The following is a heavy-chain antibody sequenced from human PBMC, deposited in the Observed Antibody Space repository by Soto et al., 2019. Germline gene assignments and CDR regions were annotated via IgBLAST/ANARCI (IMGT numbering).Heavy chain of an antibody. D-gene: IGHD3-3*01. V-gene: IGHV5-51*01. CDR1: GYTFTSNW. Sequence: GESLKISCKGSGYTFTSNWIGWVRQMPGKGLEWMGIIYPGDSNTRYSPSLQGQVTISVDKSISTAYLQWSSLKATDTAMYYCARHAYDFWSGHPNPRYYYGMDVWGQGTTVTVS. CDR2: IYPGDSNT. CDR3: ARHAYDFWSGHPNPRYYYGMDV. J-gene: IGHJ6*02.